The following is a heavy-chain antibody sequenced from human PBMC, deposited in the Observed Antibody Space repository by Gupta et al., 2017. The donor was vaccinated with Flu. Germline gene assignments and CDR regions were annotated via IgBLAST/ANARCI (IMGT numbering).Heavy chain of an antibody. V-gene: IGHV1-2*05. CDR2: VNPNGGGT. D-gene: IGHD1-26*01. J-gene: IGHJ2*01. CDR3: ARPSRYYNWYFDL. Sequence: VRQAPGQGLEWMWRVNPNGGGTNYAEKFQGRVTMTSDTYTSTAFMELSRLTADDTGVYYCARPSRYYNWYFDLWGRGTLVTVSS.